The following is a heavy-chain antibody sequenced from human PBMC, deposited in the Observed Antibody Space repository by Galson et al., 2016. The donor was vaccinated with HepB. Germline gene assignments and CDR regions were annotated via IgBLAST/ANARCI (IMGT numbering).Heavy chain of an antibody. CDR3: AKDRGGVIAAPGKYYFYGMDV. Sequence: SLRLSCAASGFNFEGYAMHWVRQAPGKGLEWVSGISWNSGAKGYADSVQGRFTISRDNTKNSLYRQMNSLTAEHTALYYDAKDRGGVIAAPGKYYFYGMDVWGKGTTVTVAS. J-gene: IGHJ6*04. V-gene: IGHV3-9*01. D-gene: IGHD2-21*01. CDR1: GFNFEGYA. CDR2: ISWNSGAK.